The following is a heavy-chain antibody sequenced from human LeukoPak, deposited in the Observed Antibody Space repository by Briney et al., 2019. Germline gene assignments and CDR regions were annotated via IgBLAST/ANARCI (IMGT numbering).Heavy chain of an antibody. CDR3: AREASGSSRPFDY. CDR2: IIPIFGTA. Sequence: SSVKVSCKASGGTFSSYAISWVRQAPGQGLGWMGGIIPIFGTANYAQKFQGRVTITADESTSTAYMELSSLRSEDTAVYYCAREASGSSRPFDYWGQGTLVTVSS. J-gene: IGHJ4*02. D-gene: IGHD6-13*01. V-gene: IGHV1-69*01. CDR1: GGTFSSYA.